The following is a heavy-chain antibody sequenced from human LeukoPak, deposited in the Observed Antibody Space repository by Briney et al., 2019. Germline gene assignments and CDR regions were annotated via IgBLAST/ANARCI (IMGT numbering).Heavy chain of an antibody. V-gene: IGHV1-2*04. J-gene: IGHJ4*02. CDR2: INPNSDGT. CDR1: GYTFTDYY. CDR3: PREYYYGSGSYYRCFDY. D-gene: IGHD3-10*01. Sequence: ASVKVSCQASGYTFTDYYMHWVRQAPAQGLEGMGWINPNSDGTNYAQKFQGWVTMTRDTSISTAYMELSRLRSDDTPVYYCPREYYYGSGSYYRCFDYWGQGTLVTVSS.